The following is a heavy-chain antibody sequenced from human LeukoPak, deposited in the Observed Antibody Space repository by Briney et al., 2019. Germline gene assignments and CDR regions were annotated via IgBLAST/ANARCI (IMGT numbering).Heavy chain of an antibody. D-gene: IGHD2-8*02. V-gene: IGHV4-4*07. CDR1: GVSISSYY. CDR3: AKNRGHCVDGVCHNYYYMDV. CDR2: IYSNGIT. Sequence: SETLSLTCNVSGVSISSYYWSWIRLPAGKGLEWIGRIYSNGITNYNPSLQSRITMSVDTSKKELSLKLSSVTAADTAVYYCAKNRGHCVDGVCHNYYYMDVWGRGTTVTVSS. J-gene: IGHJ6*03.